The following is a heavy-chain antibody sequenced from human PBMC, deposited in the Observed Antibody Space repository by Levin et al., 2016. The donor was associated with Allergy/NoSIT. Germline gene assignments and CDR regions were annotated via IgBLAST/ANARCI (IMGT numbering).Heavy chain of an antibody. CDR2: ISGSGGST. CDR1: GFTFSSYA. J-gene: IGHJ3*02. D-gene: IGHD3-10*01. CDR3: AKLRYYGSGSYYNNAGLDAFDI. Sequence: GGSLRLSCAASGFTFSSYAMSWVRQAPGKGLEWVSAISGSGGSTYYADSVKGRFTISRDNSKNTLYLQMNSLRAEDTAVYYCAKLRYYGSGSYYNNAGLDAFDIWGQGTMVTVSS. V-gene: IGHV3-23*01.